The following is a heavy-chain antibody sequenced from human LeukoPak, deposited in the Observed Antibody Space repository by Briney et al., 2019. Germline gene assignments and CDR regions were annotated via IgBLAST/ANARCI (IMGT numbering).Heavy chain of an antibody. CDR1: GFTFNKYW. D-gene: IGHD2-15*01. CDR3: AKGPPCSGGSCYSGYFQH. Sequence: GGSLRLSCAASGFTFNKYWMTWVRQAPGKGLEWVATIKTDGSQKYYVDSVKGRFSISRDNANNSLYLQMNSLRAEDTAVYYCAKGPPCSGGSCYSGYFQHWGQGTLVTVSS. V-gene: IGHV3-7*03. J-gene: IGHJ1*01. CDR2: IKTDGSQK.